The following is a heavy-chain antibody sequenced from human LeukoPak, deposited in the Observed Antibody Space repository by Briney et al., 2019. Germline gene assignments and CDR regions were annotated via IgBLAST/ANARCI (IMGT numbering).Heavy chain of an antibody. CDR2: IRYDGSNK. Sequence: GGSLRLSCATSKFTFSTYGMHWVRQAPGKGLEWVSFIRYDGSNKYYADSVKGRFTISRDNSKNTLYLQMNSLRAEDTAVYYCAKSRYDILTGFQAPDYWGQGTLVTVSS. J-gene: IGHJ4*02. CDR1: KFTFSTYG. D-gene: IGHD3-9*01. CDR3: AKSRYDILTGFQAPDY. V-gene: IGHV3-30*02.